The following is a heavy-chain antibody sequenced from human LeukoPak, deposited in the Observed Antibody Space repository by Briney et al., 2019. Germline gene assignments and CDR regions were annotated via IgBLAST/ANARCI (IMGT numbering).Heavy chain of an antibody. CDR2: MYHRGGPN. CDR3: AKDMYCGGDCLDS. J-gene: IGHJ4*02. Sequence: SETLSLTCTVSGYSISSGYYWGWIRQPPGKGLEWIGRMYHRGGPNYYDPSLKSRVTISVDMSKNQFSLKLSSVTAADTAVYYCAKDMYCGGDCLDSWGQGTLVTVSS. D-gene: IGHD2-21*02. CDR1: GYSISSGYY. V-gene: IGHV4-38-2*02.